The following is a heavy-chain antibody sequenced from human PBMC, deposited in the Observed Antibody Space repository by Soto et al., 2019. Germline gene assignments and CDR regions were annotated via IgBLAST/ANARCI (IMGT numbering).Heavy chain of an antibody. V-gene: IGHV3-13*01. CDR2: IGTAGDT. D-gene: IGHD3-3*01. CDR1: GFTFSSYD. Sequence: GGSLRLSCAASGFTFSSYDMHWVRQATGKGLEWVSAIGTAGDTYYPGSVKGRFTISRENAKNSLYLQMNSLRAGDTAVYYCARAATNYYDLPITPNYYYYYYMDVWGKGTTVTVSS. CDR3: ARAATNYYDLPITPNYYYYYYMDV. J-gene: IGHJ6*03.